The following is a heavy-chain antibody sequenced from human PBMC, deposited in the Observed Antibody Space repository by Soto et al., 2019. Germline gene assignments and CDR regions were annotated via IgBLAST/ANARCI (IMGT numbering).Heavy chain of an antibody. Sequence: ASVKVSCKASGYNFNKYYVDCVRQAPGQVLEWMGIMKPSDGSTTYAQKFQGRVTMTRDTSTSTAYLQWSSLKASDAAMYYCARLYAYSSGWHANIFDYWGQGTLVTVSS. J-gene: IGHJ4*02. V-gene: IGHV1-46*02. CDR2: MKPSDGST. CDR1: GYNFNKYY. CDR3: ARLYAYSSGWHANIFDY. D-gene: IGHD6-19*01.